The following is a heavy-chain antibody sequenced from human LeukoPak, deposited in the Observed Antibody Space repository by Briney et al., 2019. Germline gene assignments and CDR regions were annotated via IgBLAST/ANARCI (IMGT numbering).Heavy chain of an antibody. V-gene: IGHV3-23*01. CDR1: GFRFSDYG. CDR2: VSGSGTNS. CDR3: ARPLGSGWFGPFDS. Sequence: PGGSLRLSCAASGFRFSDYGMHWVRQAPGKALEWVSAVSGSGTNSYYADSVKGRFTISRDNAKNTLYLQMNSLRAEDTAVYYCARPLGSGWFGPFDSWGQGTLVTVSS. J-gene: IGHJ4*02. D-gene: IGHD6-19*01.